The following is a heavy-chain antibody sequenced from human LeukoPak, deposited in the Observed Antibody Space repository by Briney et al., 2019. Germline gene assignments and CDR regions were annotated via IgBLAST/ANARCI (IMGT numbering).Heavy chain of an antibody. Sequence: ASVTVSFKASGYTFTGYYMHWVRQAPGQGLEWMGWINPNSGGTNYAQKFQGRVTMTRDTSISTAYMELSRLRSDDTAVYYCARGGTTVTDPYGMDVWGQGTTVTVSS. CDR1: GYTFTGYY. J-gene: IGHJ6*02. CDR3: ARGGTTVTDPYGMDV. V-gene: IGHV1-2*02. CDR2: INPNSGGT. D-gene: IGHD4-17*01.